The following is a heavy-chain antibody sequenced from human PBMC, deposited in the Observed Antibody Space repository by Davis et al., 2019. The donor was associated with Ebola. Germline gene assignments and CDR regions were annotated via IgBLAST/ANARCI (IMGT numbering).Heavy chain of an antibody. V-gene: IGHV1-69*13. CDR2: IIPILGTP. Sequence: SVKVSCKASGGTFSSYAISWVRQAPGQGLEWMGMIIPILGTPNYAQKFQGKVTITADESTRTTSLELSSLRSEDTAVYYCAREVWYSSSALDYWGQGTLVTVSS. CDR3: AREVWYSSSALDY. J-gene: IGHJ4*02. D-gene: IGHD6-6*01. CDR1: GGTFSSYA.